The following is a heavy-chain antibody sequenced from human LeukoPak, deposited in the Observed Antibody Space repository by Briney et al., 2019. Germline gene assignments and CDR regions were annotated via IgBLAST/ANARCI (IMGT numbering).Heavy chain of an antibody. D-gene: IGHD2-15*01. V-gene: IGHV3-30*03. CDR3: ARSWVVDDAFDI. CDR2: ISYDGSNK. CDR1: GFTFSSYG. Sequence: GGSLRLSCAASGFTFSSYGMHWVRQAPGKGLEWVAVISYDGSNKYYADSVKGRFTISRDNSKNTLYLQMNSLRAEDTAVYYCARSWVVDDAFDIWGQGTMVTVSS. J-gene: IGHJ3*02.